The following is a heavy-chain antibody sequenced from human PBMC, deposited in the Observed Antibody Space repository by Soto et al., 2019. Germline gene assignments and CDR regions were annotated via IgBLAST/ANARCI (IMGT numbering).Heavy chain of an antibody. CDR1: GFNFATYS. J-gene: IGHJ4*02. D-gene: IGHD6-19*01. CDR3: ARYTAVADPYYFDY. CDR2: ISDGVDRA. Sequence: GSLRLSCAASGFNFATYSMSWVRQAPGKGLEWVAGISDGVDRAYYGDSVKGRFTISRDTSKNMLYLHMNSLRAEDTAIDYCARYTAVADPYYFDYWGQGTLVTVSS. V-gene: IGHV3-23*01.